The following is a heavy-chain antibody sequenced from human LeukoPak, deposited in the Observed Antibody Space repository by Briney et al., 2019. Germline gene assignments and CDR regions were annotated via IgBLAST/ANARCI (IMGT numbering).Heavy chain of an antibody. CDR1: GFTFGDYA. CDR2: IRSKAYGGTT. Sequence: PGGSLRLSCTASGFTFGDYALSWIRQAPGKGLEWVGFIRSKAYGGTTEYAASVKGRFTISRDDSKSIAYLQMNSLKTEDTAVYYCAREYYGSYNWGQGTLVTVSS. D-gene: IGHD3-10*01. V-gene: IGHV3-49*03. CDR3: AREYYGSYN. J-gene: IGHJ4*02.